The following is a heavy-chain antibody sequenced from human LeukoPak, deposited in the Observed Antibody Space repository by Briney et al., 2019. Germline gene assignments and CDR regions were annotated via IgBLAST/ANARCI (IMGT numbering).Heavy chain of an antibody. CDR3: AKGQSSSGLRNYFDY. CDR1: GFTFSDSA. V-gene: IGHV3-73*01. J-gene: IGHJ4*02. Sequence: GGSLRLSCAASGFTFSDSAMHWVRQASGKGLEWVGRIRSKANNYATEYAASVKGRFTISRDDSKNTAYLQMNSLKTEDTAVYYCAKGQSSSGLRNYFDYWGQGTLVTVSS. CDR2: IRSKANNYAT. D-gene: IGHD3-22*01.